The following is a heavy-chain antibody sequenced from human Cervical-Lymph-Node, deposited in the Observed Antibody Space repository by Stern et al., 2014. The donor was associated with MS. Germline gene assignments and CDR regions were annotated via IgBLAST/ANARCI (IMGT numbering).Heavy chain of an antibody. J-gene: IGHJ4*02. CDR3: VKGGYSYGSAYFDY. Sequence: EVQLLESGGGLVQPGGSLRLSCSASGFTFSSYAMHWVRQAPGKGLEYVSAISSNGGSTYYADSVKGRFTISRDNSKNTLYLQMSSLRAEDTAVYYCVKGGYSYGSAYFDYWGQGTLVTVSS. D-gene: IGHD5-18*01. CDR1: GFTFSSYA. V-gene: IGHV3-64D*06. CDR2: ISSNGGST.